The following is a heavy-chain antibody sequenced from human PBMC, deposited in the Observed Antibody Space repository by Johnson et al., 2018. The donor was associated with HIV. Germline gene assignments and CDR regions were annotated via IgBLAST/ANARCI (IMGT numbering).Heavy chain of an antibody. Sequence: VQLVESGGGLVQPGGSLRLSCAASGFTVSSNYMSWVRQAPGKGLEWVSAISGSGGSTYYADSVKGRFTISRDNAKNSLYLQMNSLRAGDTAVYYCARGIAVAGVQGAFDIWGQG. V-gene: IGHV3-23*04. CDR1: GFTVSSNY. D-gene: IGHD6-19*01. J-gene: IGHJ3*02. CDR3: ARGIAVAGVQGAFDI. CDR2: ISGSGGST.